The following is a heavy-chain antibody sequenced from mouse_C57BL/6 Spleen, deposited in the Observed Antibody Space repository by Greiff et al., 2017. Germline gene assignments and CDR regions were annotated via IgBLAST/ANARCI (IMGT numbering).Heavy chain of an antibody. D-gene: IGHD1-1*01. V-gene: IGHV1-64*01. CDR2: IHPNSGST. J-gene: IGHJ1*03. CDR1: GYTFTSYW. CDR3: ARSATVVGSEWYFDV. Sequence: QVQLQQPGAELVKPGASVTLSCKASGYTFTSYWMHWVKQRPGQGLEWIGMIHPNSGSTNYNEKFKSKATLTVDKSSSTAYMQLSSLTSEDSAVYYCARSATVVGSEWYFDVWGTGTTVTVSS.